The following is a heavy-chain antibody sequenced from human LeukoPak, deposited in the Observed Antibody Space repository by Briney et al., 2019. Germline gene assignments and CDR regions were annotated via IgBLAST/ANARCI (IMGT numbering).Heavy chain of an antibody. CDR3: ARERSRNQHFFY. V-gene: IGHV4-39*02. J-gene: IGHJ4*02. CDR2: IYYSGST. CDR1: GGPISSSSYY. D-gene: IGHD1-14*01. Sequence: SETLSLICTFSGGPISSSSYYWGWIRQPPGKGLEWIQRIYYSGSTYYNPSLKSRVTISVDTTKNQFSLKLSSVTAADTAVYYCARERSRNQHFFYWGQGTLVTVSS.